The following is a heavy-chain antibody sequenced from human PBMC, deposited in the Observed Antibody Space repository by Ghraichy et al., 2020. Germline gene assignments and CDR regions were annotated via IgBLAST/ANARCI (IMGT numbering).Heavy chain of an antibody. D-gene: IGHD3-3*01. V-gene: IGHV3-7*01. CDR2: IKQDGSEK. J-gene: IGHJ6*02. CDR3: ARGNDFRTQGEPYYYYYGMDV. Sequence: GGSLRLSCAASGFTFSSYWMSWVRQAPGKGLEWVANIKQDGSEKYYVDSVKGRFTISRDNAKNSLYLQMNSLRAEDTAVYYCARGNDFRTQGEPYYYYYGMDVWGQGTTVTVSS. CDR1: GFTFSSYW.